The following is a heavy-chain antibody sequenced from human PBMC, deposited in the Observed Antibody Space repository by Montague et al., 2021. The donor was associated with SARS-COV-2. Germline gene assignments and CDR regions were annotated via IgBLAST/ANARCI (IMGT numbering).Heavy chain of an antibody. CDR1: GGSINLYY. V-gene: IGHV4-4*07. J-gene: IGHJ6*02. Sequence: SETLSLTCNVSGGSINLYYWTWVRQPAGKGLEWIGRFYPSGSTNFNPYLQSRVSMSVDMSKNQFSLILTSVTAADTAIYYCARGLIGGDHGLDVWGQGTTATVSS. D-gene: IGHD2-21*02. CDR3: ARGLIGGDHGLDV. CDR2: FYPSGST.